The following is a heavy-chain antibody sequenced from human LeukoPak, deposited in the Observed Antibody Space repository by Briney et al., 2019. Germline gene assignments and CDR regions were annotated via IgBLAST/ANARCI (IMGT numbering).Heavy chain of an antibody. CDR1: GFTFSSDA. CDR3: RKTEYGDYGGEFEY. D-gene: IGHD4-17*01. CDR2: INGRVGYT. J-gene: IGHJ4*02. Sequence: GGSLRLSCAASGFTFSSDAMSSVRQAPGKGLEWVSAINGRVGYTYYADSVKSRFTISRDNSKNTLYIKMHSLRAQTTAVYYCRKTEYGDYGGEFEYWGQGTLVTVYS. V-gene: IGHV3-23*01.